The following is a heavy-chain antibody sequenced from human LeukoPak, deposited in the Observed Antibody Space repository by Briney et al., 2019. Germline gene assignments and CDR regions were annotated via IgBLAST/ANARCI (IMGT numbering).Heavy chain of an antibody. CDR3: AKQLGYCSDGSCYFPY. V-gene: IGHV3-23*01. CDR1: GFTFSSYA. J-gene: IGHJ4*02. CDR2: ISGSGGST. Sequence: GGSLRLSCAASGFTFSSYAMSWVRQAPGKGLEWVSGISGSGGSTYYVDSVKGRFTISRDNSKNTLYLKMNSLRAEDTAVYYCAKQLGYCSDGSCYFPYWGQGTLVTVSS. D-gene: IGHD2-15*01.